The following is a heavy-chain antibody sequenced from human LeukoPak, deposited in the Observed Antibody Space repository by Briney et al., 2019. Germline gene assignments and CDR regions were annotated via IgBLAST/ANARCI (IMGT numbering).Heavy chain of an antibody. CDR3: AKGLYDILTGYYNDPPKVGAFDI. Sequence: PGGSLRLSCAASGFTFSSYGMSWVRQAPGKGLEWVSAISGSGGSTYYADSVKGRFTISRDNSKSTLYLQMNSLRAEDTAVYYCAKGLYDILTGYYNDPPKVGAFDIWGQGTMVTVSS. D-gene: IGHD3-9*01. V-gene: IGHV3-23*01. J-gene: IGHJ3*02. CDR2: ISGSGGST. CDR1: GFTFSSYG.